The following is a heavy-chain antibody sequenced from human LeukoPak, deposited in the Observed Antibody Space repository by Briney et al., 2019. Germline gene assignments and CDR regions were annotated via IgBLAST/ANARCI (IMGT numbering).Heavy chain of an antibody. Sequence: SETLSLTCTVSGYSISSGYYWGWIRQPPGKGLEWIGSIYHSGSTNYNPSLKSRVTISVDKSKNQFSLKLSSVTAADTAVYYCASSYGSGKDHWGQGTLVTVSS. V-gene: IGHV4-38-2*02. CDR3: ASSYGSGKDH. CDR2: IYHSGST. CDR1: GYSISSGYY. D-gene: IGHD3-10*01. J-gene: IGHJ4*02.